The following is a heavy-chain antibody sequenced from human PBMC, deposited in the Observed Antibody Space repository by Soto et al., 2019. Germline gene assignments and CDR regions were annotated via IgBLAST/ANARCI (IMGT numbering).Heavy chain of an antibody. CDR2: ISGSGSTI. CDR3: AKVFYYYDSSGYYYFDY. D-gene: IGHD3-22*01. J-gene: IGHJ4*02. V-gene: IGHV3-23*01. Sequence: GGSLRLSCAASGFTFSSYAVSWVRQAPGKGPEWISSISGSGSTIYYADSVKGRFTISRDNSKNTLYLQMSGLRAEDTAVYYCAKVFYYYDSSGYYYFDYWGQGTLVTVSS. CDR1: GFTFSSYA.